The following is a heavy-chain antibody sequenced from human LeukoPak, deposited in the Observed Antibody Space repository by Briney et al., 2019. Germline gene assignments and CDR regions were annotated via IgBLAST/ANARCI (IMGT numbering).Heavy chain of an antibody. J-gene: IGHJ6*03. Sequence: PGGSLRLSCAASGFSFDDYGMSWVRQAPGKGLEWVSGINWNGGGTGYADSVKGRFTISRDNAKNSLYLQMNSLRAEDTALYYCARAISDYYYMDVWGKGTTVTVSS. CDR2: INWNGGGT. CDR3: ARAISDYYYMDV. CDR1: GFSFDDYG. V-gene: IGHV3-20*04.